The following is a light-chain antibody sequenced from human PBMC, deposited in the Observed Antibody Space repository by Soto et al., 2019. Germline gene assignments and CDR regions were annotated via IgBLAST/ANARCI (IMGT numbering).Light chain of an antibody. CDR3: QQYNNWPPYT. CDR2: GAS. V-gene: IGKV3-15*01. J-gene: IGKJ2*01. CDR1: QSISYN. Sequence: EIVMTQSPATLSVSPGERATLSCRASQSISYNLAWYQQKPGQAPRLLIYGASTRATGIPARFSGSGSGTEFTLTISRLQSEDFAVYYCQQYNNWPPYTFGQGTKLEIK.